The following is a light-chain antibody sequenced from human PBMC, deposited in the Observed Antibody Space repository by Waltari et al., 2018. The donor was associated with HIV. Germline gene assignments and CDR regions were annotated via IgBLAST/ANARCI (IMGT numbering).Light chain of an antibody. CDR3: CSYGGADTFWV. CDR1: SNDAGNYNL. CDR2: DGN. J-gene: IGLJ3*02. Sequence: QSALTQPAPVSGSPGQSFTISCTGTSNDAGNYNLVSRYQQHPGQAPQLIIYDGNKRPSGVSYRVSGSKSGNTDSLTISGLEAEDEADYYCCSYGGADTFWVFGGGTKLTVL. V-gene: IGLV2-23*01.